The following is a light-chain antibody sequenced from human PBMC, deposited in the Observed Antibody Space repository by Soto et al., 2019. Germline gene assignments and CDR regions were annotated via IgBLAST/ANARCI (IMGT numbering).Light chain of an antibody. J-gene: IGKJ1*01. CDR2: AAS. CDR1: QAIKNQ. V-gene: IGKV1-27*01. CDR3: QKYFSAPWT. Sequence: DIQMTQSPSSLSASVGDRVTITCRASQAIKNQLAWYQQKSGEVPKLLIYAASTLQSGVPSRLSGSGSGTDFTLTISSLQPEDVATYYCQKYFSAPWTFGQGTRVEIK.